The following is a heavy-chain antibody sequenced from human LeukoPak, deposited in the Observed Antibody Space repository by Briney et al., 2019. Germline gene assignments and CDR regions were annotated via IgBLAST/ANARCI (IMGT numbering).Heavy chain of an antibody. J-gene: IGHJ4*02. CDR2: IIPILGIA. Sequence: SVKVSCKASGGTFSIYAISWVRQAPGQGLEWMGRIIPILGIANYAQKFQGRVTITADKSTSTAYMELRSLRSEDTAVYYCARDPNTAMGLFDYWGQGTLVTVSS. CDR1: GGTFSIYA. V-gene: IGHV1-69*04. D-gene: IGHD5-18*01. CDR3: ARDPNTAMGLFDY.